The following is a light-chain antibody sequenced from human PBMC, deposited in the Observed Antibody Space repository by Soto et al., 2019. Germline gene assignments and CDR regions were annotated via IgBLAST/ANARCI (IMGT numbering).Light chain of an antibody. CDR2: ATS. V-gene: IGKV1-39*01. J-gene: IGKJ4*01. CDR3: QQIHSTPT. CDR1: QTISID. Sequence: DIQMTQSPSSLSASVGDRVTITCRASQTISIDLNWYQQKPGKVPTLLISATSTLQSGVPSRFVGSGSGTDFTLTISSLQPEDFATYYCQQIHSTPTFGGGTKVEIK.